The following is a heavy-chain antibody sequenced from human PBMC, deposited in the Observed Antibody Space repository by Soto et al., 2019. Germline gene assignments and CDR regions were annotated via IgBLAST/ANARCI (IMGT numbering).Heavy chain of an antibody. CDR2: ISSSGSTI. CDR1: GFTFSSYE. J-gene: IGHJ6*02. Sequence: GGSLRLSCAASGFTFSSYEMNWVRQAPGKGLEWVSYISSSGSTIYYADSVKGRFTISRDNAKNSLYLQMNSLRAEDTAVDYCAKGSAPLWFGETLQYYGMDVWGQGTTVTVSS. V-gene: IGHV3-48*03. CDR3: AKGSAPLWFGETLQYYGMDV. D-gene: IGHD3-10*01.